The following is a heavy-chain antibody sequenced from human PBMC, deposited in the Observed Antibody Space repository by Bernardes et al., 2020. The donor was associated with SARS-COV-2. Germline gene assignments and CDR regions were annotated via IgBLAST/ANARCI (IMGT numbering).Heavy chain of an antibody. CDR2: IYYSGST. J-gene: IGHJ4*02. Sequence: SEPLSLSCTVSGGSISSYYWSWIQQPPGKGLEWIGYIYYSGSTNYNPSLKSRVTISVDTSKNQFSLKLSSVTAADTAVYYCARGLRDGYNYWGQGTLVTVSS. D-gene: IGHD5-12*01. CDR3: ARGLRDGYNY. V-gene: IGHV4-59*01. CDR1: GGSISSYY.